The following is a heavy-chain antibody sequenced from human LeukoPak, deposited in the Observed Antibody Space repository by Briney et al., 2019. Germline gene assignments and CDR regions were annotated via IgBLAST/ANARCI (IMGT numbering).Heavy chain of an antibody. CDR2: MNPNSGNT. D-gene: IGHD3-10*01. V-gene: IGHV1-8*01. CDR1: GYTFTSYD. J-gene: IGHJ5*02. CDR3: ARNIGYYYGSGTLAGPFDP. Sequence: ASVKVSCKASGYTFTSYDINWVRQATGQGLEWMGWMNPNSGNTGYAQKFQGWVTMTRDTSISTAYMELSRLRSDDTAVYYCARNIGYYYGSGTLAGPFDPWGQGTLVTVSS.